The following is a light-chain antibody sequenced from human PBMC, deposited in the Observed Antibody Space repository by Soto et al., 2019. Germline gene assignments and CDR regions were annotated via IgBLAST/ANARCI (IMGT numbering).Light chain of an antibody. CDR3: QQYYDWPIT. V-gene: IGKV3-15*01. Sequence: IVLAPSSGPLFFFSGEKTNPSCRASQSVSSNYVAWYQQKPGQAPRLLIYGASTRATGIPARFSGSGSGTEFTLTISSLQSEDFAVYYCQQYYDWPITFGQGTRLEI. CDR2: GAS. CDR1: QSVSSN. J-gene: IGKJ5*01.